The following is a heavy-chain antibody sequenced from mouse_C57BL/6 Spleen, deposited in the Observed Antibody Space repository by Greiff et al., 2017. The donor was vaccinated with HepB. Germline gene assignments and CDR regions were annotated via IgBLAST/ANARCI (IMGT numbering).Heavy chain of an antibody. CDR1: GYTFPDYN. Sequence: VQLQQSGPELVKPGASVKIPCKASGYTFPDYNMDWVKQSHGKSLEWIGDINPNNGGTIYNQKFKGKATLTVDKASSTAYMELRSLTSEDTAVYYCARGRLRRGEIYAMDYWGQGTSVTVSS. CDR3: ARGRLRRGEIYAMDY. D-gene: IGHD2-4*01. CDR2: INPNNGGT. J-gene: IGHJ4*01. V-gene: IGHV1-18*01.